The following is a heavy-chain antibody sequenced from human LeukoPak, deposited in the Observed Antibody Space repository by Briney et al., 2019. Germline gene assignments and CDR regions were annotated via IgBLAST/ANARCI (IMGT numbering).Heavy chain of an antibody. CDR1: GFTFSRSA. Sequence: PGGSLRLSCAASGFTFSRSAMTWVRQGPGTGLKFVASIIYSGGATYYADSVKGRFTISRDNSKNTLYLQMNSLRAEDTAVYYCAKDLDPYYYDSSGYYYSFDYWGQGTLVTVSS. CDR2: IIYSGGAT. D-gene: IGHD3-22*01. J-gene: IGHJ4*02. V-gene: IGHV3-23*01. CDR3: AKDLDPYYYDSSGYYYSFDY.